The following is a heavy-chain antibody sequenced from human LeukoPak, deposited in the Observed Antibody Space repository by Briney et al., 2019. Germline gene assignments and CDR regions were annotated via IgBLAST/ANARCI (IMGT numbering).Heavy chain of an antibody. CDR1: GFTFSSYS. J-gene: IGHJ4*02. Sequence: PGGSLRLSCAASGFTFSSYSMNWVRQAPGKGLEWVSSISSSSSFMYYIGSVKGRFTISRDNAKNSLYLQMNSLRAEDTAVYYCAREVGPDYHFDIWGQGTLVTVSS. D-gene: IGHD4/OR15-4a*01. CDR2: ISSSSSFM. CDR3: AREVGPDYHFDI. V-gene: IGHV3-21*01.